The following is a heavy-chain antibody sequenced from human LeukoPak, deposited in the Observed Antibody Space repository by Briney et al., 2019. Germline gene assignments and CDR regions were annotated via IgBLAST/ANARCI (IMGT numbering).Heavy chain of an antibody. CDR3: GRGATWNMGPPNYYYYMDV. Sequence: ASVKVSCKASGYTFTSYYMHWVRQAPGQGLEWMGIINPSGGSTSYAQKFQGRVTMTRDMSTSTVYMELSSLRSEDTALYYCGRGATWNMGPPNYYYYMDVWGKGTTVTVSS. D-gene: IGHD1/OR15-1a*01. CDR2: INPSGGST. J-gene: IGHJ6*03. CDR1: GYTFTSYY. V-gene: IGHV1-46*01.